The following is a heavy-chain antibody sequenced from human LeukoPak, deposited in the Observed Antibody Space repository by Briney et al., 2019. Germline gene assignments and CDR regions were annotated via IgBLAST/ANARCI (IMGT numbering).Heavy chain of an antibody. D-gene: IGHD1-14*01. CDR2: IRYDGSNK. CDR3: AKELGNYYYYYMDV. CDR1: GFTFSSYG. Sequence: GGSLRLSCAASGFTFSSYGTHWVRQAPGKGLEWVAFIRYDGSNKYYADSVKGRFTISRDNSKNTLYLQMNSLRAEDTAVYYCAKELGNYYYYYMDVWGKGTTVTVSS. J-gene: IGHJ6*03. V-gene: IGHV3-30*02.